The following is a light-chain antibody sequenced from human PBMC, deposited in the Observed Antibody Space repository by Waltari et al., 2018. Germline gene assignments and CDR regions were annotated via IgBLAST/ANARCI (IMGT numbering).Light chain of an antibody. CDR2: EVH. V-gene: IGLV2-23*01. J-gene: IGLJ2*01. CDR1: NNDVGGYDL. Sequence: QSALTQPASVSGSPGQSITISCTGTNNDVGGYDLVSWYQQHPGKAPKLIIYEVHRRPSWVSNRFSGSKSGNTASLTISGLQAEDEAHYYCCSYVGVTTVLFGGGTTVAV. CDR3: CSYVGVTTVL.